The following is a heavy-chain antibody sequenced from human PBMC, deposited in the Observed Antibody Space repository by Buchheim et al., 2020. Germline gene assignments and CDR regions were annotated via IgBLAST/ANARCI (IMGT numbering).Heavy chain of an antibody. CDR2: ISGSGGST. Sequence: EVQLLESGGGLVQPGGSLRLSCAASGFTFSSYAMSWVRQAPGKGLEWVSAISGSGGSTYYADSVQGRFTISRDNSKNTLYLQMNSLRAEDTAVYYCAKGRDSSGYIMAGPSSFDYWGQGTL. CDR1: GFTFSSYA. V-gene: IGHV3-23*01. D-gene: IGHD3-22*01. J-gene: IGHJ4*02. CDR3: AKGRDSSGYIMAGPSSFDY.